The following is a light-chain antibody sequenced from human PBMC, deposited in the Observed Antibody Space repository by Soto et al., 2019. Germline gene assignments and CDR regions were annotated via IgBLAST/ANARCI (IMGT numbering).Light chain of an antibody. CDR1: QSVHTF. Sequence: EIVLTQSTDTLSLSPGEGASLSCRASQSVHTFLAWYQQKPGQAPRLLIYGASTRATGVPARFSGSGSGTDFTLTISSREPEDFAVYYCHQRSNWPPDTFGQWTRL. J-gene: IGKJ5*01. CDR2: GAS. CDR3: HQRSNWPPDT. V-gene: IGKV3-11*01.